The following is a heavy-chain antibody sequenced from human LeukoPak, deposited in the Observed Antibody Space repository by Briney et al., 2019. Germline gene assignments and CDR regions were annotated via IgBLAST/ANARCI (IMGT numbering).Heavy chain of an antibody. CDR1: GFSLSTSGMC. Sequence: ESGPALVKPTQTLTLTCTFSGFSLSTSGMCVSWNRQPPGKALEWLARIDWDDDKYYSTSLKTRLTISKDTSKNQVVLTMTNMDPVDTATYYCARMAQGVGATGIFDYWGQGTLVTVSS. D-gene: IGHD1-26*01. CDR3: ARMAQGVGATGIFDY. J-gene: IGHJ4*02. CDR2: IDWDDDK. V-gene: IGHV2-70*11.